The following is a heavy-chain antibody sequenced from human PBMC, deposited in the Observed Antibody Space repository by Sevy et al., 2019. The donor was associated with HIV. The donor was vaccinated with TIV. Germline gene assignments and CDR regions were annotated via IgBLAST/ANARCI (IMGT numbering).Heavy chain of an antibody. CDR2: ISYDGSNK. CDR1: GFTFSSYG. CDR3: AKDAQNYDFWSGYLTADYYYGMDV. V-gene: IGHV3-30*18. D-gene: IGHD3-3*01. J-gene: IGHJ6*02. Sequence: GGSLRLSCAASGFTFSSYGMHWVRQAPGKGLEWVAVISYDGSNKYYADSVKGRFTISRDNSKNTLYLQMNSLRAEDTAVYYCAKDAQNYDFWSGYLTADYYYGMDVWGQGTTVTVSS.